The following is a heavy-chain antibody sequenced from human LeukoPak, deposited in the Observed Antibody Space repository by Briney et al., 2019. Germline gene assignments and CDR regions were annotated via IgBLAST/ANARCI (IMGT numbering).Heavy chain of an antibody. J-gene: IGHJ4*02. CDR1: GYTFTGYY. CDR2: INPNSGGT. Sequence: GASVKVSCKASGYTFTGYYMHWVRQAPGQGLEWMGWINPNSGGTNYAQKFQGWVTMTRDTSISTAYMELSRLRSDDTAVYYCARVMGAAGYVFDYWGQGTLVTVSS. V-gene: IGHV1-2*04. D-gene: IGHD6-13*01. CDR3: ARVMGAAGYVFDY.